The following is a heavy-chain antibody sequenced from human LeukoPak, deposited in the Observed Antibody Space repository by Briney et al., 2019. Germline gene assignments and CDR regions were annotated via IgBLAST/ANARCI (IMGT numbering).Heavy chain of an antibody. J-gene: IGHJ4*02. Sequence: KTSETLSLTCTVSGGSISSYYWSWIRQPPGKGLEWIGYIYYSGSTNYNPSLKSRVTISVDTSKNQFSLKLSSVTAADTAVYYCASGYTYYDFWSGFLPWGQGTLVTVSS. D-gene: IGHD3-3*01. CDR2: IYYSGST. CDR3: ASGYTYYDFWSGFLP. V-gene: IGHV4-59*01. CDR1: GGSISSYY.